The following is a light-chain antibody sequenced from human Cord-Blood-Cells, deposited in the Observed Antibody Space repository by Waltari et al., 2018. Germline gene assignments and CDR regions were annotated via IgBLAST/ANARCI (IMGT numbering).Light chain of an antibody. V-gene: IGLV2-14*01. CDR3: SSYTSSSTLVV. Sequence: QSALTQPASVSVSPGQSSTIPCTRSSSDVGGYNYVSGYQQHPGKAPKLMIYDVSNRPSGVSNRFSGSKSGNTASLTISGLQAEDEADYYCSSYTSSSTLVVFGGGTKLTVL. CDR2: DVS. J-gene: IGLJ2*01. CDR1: SSDVGGYNY.